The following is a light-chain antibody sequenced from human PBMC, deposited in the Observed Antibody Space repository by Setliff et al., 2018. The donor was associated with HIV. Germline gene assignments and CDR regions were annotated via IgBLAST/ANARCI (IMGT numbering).Light chain of an antibody. CDR1: SSDVGAFDY. CDR2: DVT. Sequence: QSVLTQPRSVSGSPGQSVTFSCTGSSSDVGAFDYVSWYQQHPGKAPKLLIYDVTRRPSGVPDRFSGSKSGNTASLTISGLQAEDEADYYCCSYAGSYSYMFGTGTKVTV. V-gene: IGLV2-11*01. CDR3: CSYAGSYSYM. J-gene: IGLJ1*01.